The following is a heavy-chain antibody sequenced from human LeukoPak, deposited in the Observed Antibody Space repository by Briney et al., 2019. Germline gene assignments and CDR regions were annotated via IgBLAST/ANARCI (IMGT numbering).Heavy chain of an antibody. CDR2: IYYSGST. D-gene: IGHD2-21*01. Sequence: SETLSLTCTVSGASVSSGGYYWSWIRQPPGKGLEWIGNIYYSGSTNYNPSLKSRVTISVDTFKNQFSLKVSSVTAADTAVYYCARRGGAGRSFDYWGQGTLVTVSS. J-gene: IGHJ4*02. CDR3: ARRGGAGRSFDY. CDR1: GASVSSGGYY. V-gene: IGHV4-61*08.